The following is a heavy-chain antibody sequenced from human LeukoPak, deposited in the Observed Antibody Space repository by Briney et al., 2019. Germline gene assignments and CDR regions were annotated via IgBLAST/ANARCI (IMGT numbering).Heavy chain of an antibody. D-gene: IGHD6-13*01. CDR3: GRYVTTRGGAAAGFLDY. V-gene: IGHV4-34*01. Sequence: PSETLSLTCAVPGGSFSGHYWNWIRQPPGKGLEWIGEINHGGSTNYNPSLKSRVTISVDTSQKQFSLRLSSVTAADTAVYARGRYVTTRGGAAAGFLDYWGQGTLVTVSS. CDR2: INHGGST. J-gene: IGHJ4*02. CDR1: GGSFSGHY.